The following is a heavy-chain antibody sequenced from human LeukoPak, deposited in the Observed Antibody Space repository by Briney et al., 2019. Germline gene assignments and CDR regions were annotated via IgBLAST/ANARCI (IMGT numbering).Heavy chain of an antibody. Sequence: SETLSLTCSVSGVSISIYCWSWIRQPPGQGLEWIGYIYYSGSPNYNPSLKSRVTMSVDASKNQFSLKVSSVTAADTAVYYCAKSNRYCDSAICYEATDFRGQATMVTVSS. D-gene: IGHD3-22*01. CDR1: GVSISIYC. V-gene: IGHV4-59*01. CDR3: AKSNRYCDSAICYEATDF. CDR2: IYYSGSP. J-gene: IGHJ3*01.